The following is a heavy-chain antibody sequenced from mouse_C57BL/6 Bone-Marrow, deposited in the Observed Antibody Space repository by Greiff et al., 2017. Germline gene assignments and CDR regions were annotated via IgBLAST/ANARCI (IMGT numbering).Heavy chain of an antibody. CDR1: GYSITSDY. CDR3: ARYGYDNYAMGY. CDR2: ISYSGST. D-gene: IGHD2-2*01. Sequence: EVKLQESGPGLAKPSQTLSLTCSVTGYSITSDYWHWIRKFPGNKLEYMGYISYSGSTYYNPSLNSRISITRDTSKNQYYLQLNSVTTEDTATYYCARYGYDNYAMGYWGQGTSVTVSS. J-gene: IGHJ4*01. V-gene: IGHV3-8*01.